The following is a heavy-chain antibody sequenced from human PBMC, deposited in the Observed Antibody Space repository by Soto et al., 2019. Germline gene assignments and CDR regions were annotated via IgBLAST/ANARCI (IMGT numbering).Heavy chain of an antibody. Sequence: GGSLRLSCAASGFTFSTYAMSWVRKAPGKGLEWVSGLTDSGASTYYADSVKGRFTISRDNSKNTLYLQMNSLRAEDAAVYYCAKKSSGNSYFYFDYWGQGT. CDR2: LTDSGAST. J-gene: IGHJ4*02. V-gene: IGHV3-23*01. CDR1: GFTFSTYA. CDR3: AKKSSGNSYFYFDY. D-gene: IGHD3-22*01.